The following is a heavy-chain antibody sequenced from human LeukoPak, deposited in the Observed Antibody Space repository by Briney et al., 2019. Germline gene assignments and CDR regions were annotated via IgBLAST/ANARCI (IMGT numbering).Heavy chain of an antibody. D-gene: IGHD2-15*01. J-gene: IGHJ3*02. CDR2: IGSSSSTI. CDR1: GFTFSSYS. V-gene: IGHV3-48*04. Sequence: QAGGSLRLSCAASGFTFSSYSMNWVRQAPGKGLEWVSYIGSSSSTIYYADSVKGRFTISRDNAKNSLYLQMNSLRAEDTAVYYCAKSKDVVVAATNAFDIWGQGTMVTVSS. CDR3: AKSKDVVVAATNAFDI.